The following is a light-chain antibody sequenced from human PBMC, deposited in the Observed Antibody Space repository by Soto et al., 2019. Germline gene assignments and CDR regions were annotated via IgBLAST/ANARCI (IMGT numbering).Light chain of an antibody. CDR3: QQANSFPLT. J-gene: IGKJ5*01. CDR2: GAA. CDR1: QTVGSD. V-gene: IGKV3-15*01. Sequence: EIVMTQSPATLSVSPGERAALSCIASQTVGSDLAWYQQRPGQPPRLLVYGAATRATGVPARFSGSGSGTQFTLTISSLQSEDFATYYCQQANSFPLTFGQGTRLEIK.